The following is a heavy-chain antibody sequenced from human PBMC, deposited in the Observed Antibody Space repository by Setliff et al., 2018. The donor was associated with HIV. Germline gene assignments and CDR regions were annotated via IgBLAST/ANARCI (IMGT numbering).Heavy chain of an antibody. CDR3: ARDSQRATVTTSGSWSHDY. D-gene: IGHD4-17*01. Sequence: LRLSCAASGFIFSSYAMHWVRQAPGKGLEWVAVMSYDGNNKYYADSVKGRFTISRDNAKNSLYLQMNSLRAEDTALYYCARDSQRATVTTSGSWSHDYWGQGTLVTVSS. J-gene: IGHJ4*02. CDR2: MSYDGNNK. CDR1: GFIFSSYA. V-gene: IGHV3-30*07.